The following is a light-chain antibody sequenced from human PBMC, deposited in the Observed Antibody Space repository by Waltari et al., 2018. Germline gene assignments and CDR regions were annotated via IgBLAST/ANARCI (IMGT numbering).Light chain of an antibody. J-gene: IGLJ2*01. CDR3: AAWDDSLNGVV. CDR2: SKN. Sequence: QSVLTQPPSASGTPGQRVTIPCSGSSPNIGSNAVNWYQHLPGTAPKLLIYSKNQRPSGVPDRFSGSKSGTSASLAISGLQSEDEADYYCAAWDDSLNGVVFGGGTKLTV. V-gene: IGLV1-44*01. CDR1: SPNIGSNA.